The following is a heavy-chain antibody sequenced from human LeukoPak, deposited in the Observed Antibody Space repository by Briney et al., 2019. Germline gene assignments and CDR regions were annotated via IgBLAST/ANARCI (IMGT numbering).Heavy chain of an antibody. V-gene: IGHV1-2*02. CDR2: INPNTGDT. J-gene: IGHJ4*02. CDR1: GYTFTAYY. CDR3: ARSQVLDY. Sequence: ASVKDSCKSSGYTFTAYYIHWVRPAPGQGLEWMGWINPNTGDTKYAQNFQGRVTMTRDTSIITAYMELSGLRSDDTAVYYCARSQVLDYWGQGALVTVS.